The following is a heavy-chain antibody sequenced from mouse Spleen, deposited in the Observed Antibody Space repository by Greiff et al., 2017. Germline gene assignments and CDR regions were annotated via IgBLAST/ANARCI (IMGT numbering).Heavy chain of an antibody. D-gene: IGHD2-4*01. CDR1: GFTFSDYG. J-gene: IGHJ4*01. Sequence: VMLVESGGGLVKPGGSLKLSCAASGFTFSDYGMHWVRQSPGKGLEWLGVIWSGGSTDYNAAFISRLSISKDNSKSQVFFKMNSLQADDTAIYYCARKGDYGHYAMDYWGQGTSVTVSS. V-gene: IGHV2-2*01. CDR3: ARKGDYGHYAMDY. CDR2: IWSGGST.